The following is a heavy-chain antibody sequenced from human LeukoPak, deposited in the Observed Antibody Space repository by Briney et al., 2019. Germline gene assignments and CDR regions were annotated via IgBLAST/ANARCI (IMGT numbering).Heavy chain of an antibody. J-gene: IGHJ4*02. CDR2: IYYSGST. CDR1: GGSISSSSYY. CDR3: ARRRIQLWLPFDY. V-gene: IGHV4-39*01. Sequence: PSETLSLTCTVPGGSISSSSYYWGWIRQPPGKGLEWIGSIYYSGSTYYNPSLKSRVTISVDTSKNQFSLKLSSVTAADTAVYYCARRRIQLWLPFDYWGQGTLVTVSS. D-gene: IGHD5-18*01.